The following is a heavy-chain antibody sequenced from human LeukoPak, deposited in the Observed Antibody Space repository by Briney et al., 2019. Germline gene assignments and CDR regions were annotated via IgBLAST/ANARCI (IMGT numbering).Heavy chain of an antibody. CDR3: ARAGIDSSGYPTGFDY. V-gene: IGHV4-61*02. CDR2: IYTSGST. Sequence: SETLSLTCTVSGGSISSGSYYWSWIRQPAGKGLEWIGRIYTSGSTNYNPSLKSRVTISVDTSKNQFSLKLSSVTAADTAVYYCARAGIDSSGYPTGFDYWGQGTLVTVSS. D-gene: IGHD3-22*01. CDR1: GGSISSGSYY. J-gene: IGHJ4*02.